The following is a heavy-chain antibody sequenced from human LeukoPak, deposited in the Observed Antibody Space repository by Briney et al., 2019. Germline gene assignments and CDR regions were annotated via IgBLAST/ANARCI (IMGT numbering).Heavy chain of an antibody. CDR1: GFTFSSYE. V-gene: IGHV3-23*01. CDR2: IASSGRNT. D-gene: IGHD5-24*01. J-gene: IGHJ3*01. Sequence: GGSLRLSCAASGFTFSSYEMNWVRQPPGKGLEWVSLIASSGRNTYYTDSVRGRFTISRDNSKNTLSLQMNSLRVEDTAMYYCAKDIQLSAWGLGTMVAVSS. CDR3: AKDIQLSA.